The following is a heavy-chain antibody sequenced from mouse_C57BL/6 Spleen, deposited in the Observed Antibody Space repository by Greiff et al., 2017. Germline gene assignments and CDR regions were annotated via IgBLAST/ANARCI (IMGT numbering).Heavy chain of an antibody. V-gene: IGHV1-62-2*01. CDR3: ARHARRGITTVGAMDY. CDR1: GYTFTEYT. CDR2: FYPGSGSI. Sequence: QVQLQQSGAELVKPGASVKLSCKASGYTFTEYTIHWVKQRSGQGLEWIGWFYPGSGSIKYNEKFKDKDTLTADKSSSTVYMELSRLTSEDSAVXFCARHARRGITTVGAMDYWGQGTSVTVSS. D-gene: IGHD1-1*01. J-gene: IGHJ4*01.